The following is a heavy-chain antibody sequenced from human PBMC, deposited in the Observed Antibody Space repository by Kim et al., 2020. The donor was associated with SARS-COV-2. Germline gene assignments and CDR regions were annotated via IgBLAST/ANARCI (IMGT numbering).Heavy chain of an antibody. CDR1: GGTFSSYA. J-gene: IGHJ4*02. V-gene: IGHV1-69*13. D-gene: IGHD3-22*01. CDR2: IIPIFGTA. CDR3: AREGPYYYDSSGYRLFDY. Sequence: SVKVSCKASGGTFSSYAISWVRQAPGQGLEWMGGIIPIFGTANYAQKFQGRVTITADESTSTAYMELSSLRSEDTAVYYCAREGPYYYDSSGYRLFDYWGQGTLVTVSS.